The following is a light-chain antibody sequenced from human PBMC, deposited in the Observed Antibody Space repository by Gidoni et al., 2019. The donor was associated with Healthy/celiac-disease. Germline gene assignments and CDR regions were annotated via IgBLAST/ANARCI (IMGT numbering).Light chain of an antibody. J-gene: IGKJ1*01. CDR2: DAS. Sequence: GDRVTITCRASQSISSWLAWYQQKPEKAPKLLIYDASSLESGVPSRFSGSGSGTEFTLTISSLQPDDVANYYCQQYNSYWTFGQGTKVEIK. CDR1: QSISSW. V-gene: IGKV1-5*01. CDR3: QQYNSYWT.